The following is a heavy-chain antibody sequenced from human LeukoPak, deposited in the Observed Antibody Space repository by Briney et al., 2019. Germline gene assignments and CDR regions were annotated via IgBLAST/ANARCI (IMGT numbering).Heavy chain of an antibody. V-gene: IGHV3-74*01. CDR1: GFTFNIYW. J-gene: IGHJ4*02. CDR2: ITPDGTKT. CDR3: INHDYGDSYVG. D-gene: IGHD4-17*01. Sequence: GGSLRLSCEASGFTFNIYWMHWVRQAPGKGLVWVPRITPDGTKTDYADSVKGRFTISRDNAKNTLYLQMNSLRAEDTAVYFCINHDYGDSYVGGGQGTLVTVSS.